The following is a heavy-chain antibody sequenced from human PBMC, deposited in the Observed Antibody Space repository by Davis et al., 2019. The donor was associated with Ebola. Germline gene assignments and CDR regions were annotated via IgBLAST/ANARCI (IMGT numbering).Heavy chain of an antibody. CDR1: GYTFTNYY. D-gene: IGHD1-26*01. CDR3: ARDGRGIYYDYFDY. V-gene: IGHV1-46*01. J-gene: IGHJ4*02. Sequence: SVQVSCKASGYTFTNYYMHWVRQAPGQGLEWMGMINPNDGRTIYAQKFQDRVTLTTDTSTNTAYLELRSLTSDDTALYYCARDGRGIYYDYFDYWGQGTLVTVSS. CDR2: INPNDGRT.